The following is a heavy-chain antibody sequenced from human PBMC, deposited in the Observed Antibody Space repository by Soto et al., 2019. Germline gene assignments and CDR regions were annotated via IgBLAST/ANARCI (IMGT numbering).Heavy chain of an antibody. CDR3: ARGGPDYIWGSYRPFDY. V-gene: IGHV1-2*04. D-gene: IGHD3-16*02. CDR1: GYTFTGYY. Sequence: ASVKVSCTASGYTFTGYYMHWVRQAPGQRHEGMGWINPNSGGTTYAQKFPGWVTMTRDTSISTASMELSRLRTDHTAVSYRARGGPDYIWGSYRPFDYWGQGALVTVSS. CDR2: INPNSGGT. J-gene: IGHJ4*02.